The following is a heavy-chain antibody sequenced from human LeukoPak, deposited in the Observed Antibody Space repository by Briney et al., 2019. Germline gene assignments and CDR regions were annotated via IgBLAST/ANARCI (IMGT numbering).Heavy chain of an antibody. J-gene: IGHJ4*02. D-gene: IGHD5-24*01. CDR3: ARGAGYNYPYYFDY. V-gene: IGHV3-23*01. CDR1: GFTFSTYG. Sequence: GGSLRLSCVASGFTFSTYGMSWVRQAPGKGLEWVSTTSDRAGSSSYSDSVKGRFTISRDNSKNTLYLQMNSLRAEDTAVYYCARGAGYNYPYYFDYWGQGTLVTVSS. CDR2: TSDRAGSS.